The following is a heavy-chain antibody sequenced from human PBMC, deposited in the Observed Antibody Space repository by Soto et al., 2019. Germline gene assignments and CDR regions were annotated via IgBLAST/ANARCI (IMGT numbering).Heavy chain of an antibody. Sequence: QVQLVQSGAEVKKPGSSVTVSCKASGGTFSSYTISWVRQAPGQGLEWMGGIIPIFGTANYAQKFQGRVTITADESTSTDYMELSSLRSEDTAVYYCARGNHRWLQLWYFDLGGRGTLVTVSS. D-gene: IGHD5-12*01. J-gene: IGHJ2*01. CDR1: GGTFSSYT. CDR2: IIPIFGTA. V-gene: IGHV1-69*12. CDR3: ARGNHRWLQLWYFDL.